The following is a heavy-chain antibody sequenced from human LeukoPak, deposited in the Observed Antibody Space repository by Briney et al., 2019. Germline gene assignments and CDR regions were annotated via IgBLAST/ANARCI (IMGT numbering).Heavy chain of an antibody. D-gene: IGHD3-22*01. J-gene: IGHJ3*02. CDR2: ISGSGGST. CDR1: GFTFSSYA. V-gene: IGHV3-23*01. Sequence: GGSLRLSCAASGFTFSSYAMSWVRQAPGKGLEWVSAISGSGGSTYYADSVKGRFTISRDNSKNTLYLQMNSLRAEDTAVYYCAKKLHDSSGYYILWYAFDIWGQGTMVTVSS. CDR3: AKKLHDSSGYYILWYAFDI.